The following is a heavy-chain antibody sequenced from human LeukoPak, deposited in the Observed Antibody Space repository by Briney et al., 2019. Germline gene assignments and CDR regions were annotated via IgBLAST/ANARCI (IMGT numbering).Heavy chain of an antibody. CDR3: ARSGAAMVIAFFDY. D-gene: IGHD5-18*01. CDR1: GGSISSGSYY. V-gene: IGHV4-61*02. Sequence: SQTLSLTCTVSGGSISSGSYYWSWIRQPAGKGLEWIGRIYTSGSTNYNPSLKSRVTISVDTSKNQFSLKLSSATAADTAVYYCARSGAAMVIAFFDYWGQGTLVTVSS. CDR2: IYTSGST. J-gene: IGHJ4*02.